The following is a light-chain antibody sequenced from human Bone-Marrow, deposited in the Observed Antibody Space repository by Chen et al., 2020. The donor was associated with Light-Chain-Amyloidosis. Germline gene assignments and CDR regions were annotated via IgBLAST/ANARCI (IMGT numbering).Light chain of an antibody. CDR3: CSYAGSTTYIV. Sequence: QSALTQPASVSGSPGQSINISCTGTSRDVGSYNLVTWYQQHPGKAPKLMIFDVTKRPSGVSNRFSGSKSDNTASLTISGLQADDEADYYCCSYAGSTTYIVFGGGTKLTVL. J-gene: IGLJ2*01. CDR1: SRDVGSYNL. V-gene: IGLV2-23*02. CDR2: DVT.